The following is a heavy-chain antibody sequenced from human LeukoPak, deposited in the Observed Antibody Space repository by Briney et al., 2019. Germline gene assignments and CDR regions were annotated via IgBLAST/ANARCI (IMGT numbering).Heavy chain of an antibody. V-gene: IGHV1-18*01. CDR2: ISGYNAYT. J-gene: IGHJ4*02. D-gene: IGHD2-2*01. Sequence: VASVKVSCKASGYTFSKYGISWVRQAPGQGLEWMGWISGYNAYTHYAQKLQGRVTMTTDTSTSTAYMELRSLRSDDTAVYYCARDRRLDYQLPADNWGQGTLVTVSS. CDR1: GYTFSKYG. CDR3: ARDRRLDYQLPADN.